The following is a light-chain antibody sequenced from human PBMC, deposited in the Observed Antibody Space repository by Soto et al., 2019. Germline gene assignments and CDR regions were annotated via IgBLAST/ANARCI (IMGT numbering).Light chain of an antibody. CDR1: RSVSTK. CDR3: QQSDKWPPT. V-gene: IGKV3-15*01. Sequence: EIVMTQSPATLSLSPGERATLSCRASRSVSTKLVWYQHKPGQPPRLLISGASARATGIPDRFSGSGSGTEFTLTIASLQSEDFAVYYCQQSDKWPPTFGQGTKVEIK. CDR2: GAS. J-gene: IGKJ1*01.